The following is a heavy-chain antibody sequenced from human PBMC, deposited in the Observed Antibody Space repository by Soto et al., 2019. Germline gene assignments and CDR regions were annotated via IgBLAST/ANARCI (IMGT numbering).Heavy chain of an antibody. D-gene: IGHD1-26*01. J-gene: IGHJ6*02. CDR1: GFTFSSYA. CDR3: ASGRGRYFYYGMDV. V-gene: IGHV3-23*01. Sequence: GGSLRLSCAASGFTFSSYAITWVRQAPGKGLEWASVISGSGDRTYYADSVKGRFTISRDNSKNTLYLQMNSLRAEDTAVYYCASGRGRYFYYGMDVWGQGTTVTVSS. CDR2: ISGSGDRT.